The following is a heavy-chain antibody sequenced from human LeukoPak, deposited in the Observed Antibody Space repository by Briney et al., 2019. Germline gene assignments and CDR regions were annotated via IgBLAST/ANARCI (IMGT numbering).Heavy chain of an antibody. CDR1: YTVXXXD. CDR2: INPSGGST. V-gene: IGHV1-46*01. J-gene: IGHJ4*02. CDR3: ARAHGDCSRTSCRYFDY. Sequence: YTVXXXDIHWVRQAPGQGLEWMGVINPSGGSTSYAQKFQGRVTMTRDTSTSTVYMELSSLRSEDTAVYYCARAHGDCSRTSCRYFDYWGQGTLVTVSS. D-gene: IGHD2-2*01.